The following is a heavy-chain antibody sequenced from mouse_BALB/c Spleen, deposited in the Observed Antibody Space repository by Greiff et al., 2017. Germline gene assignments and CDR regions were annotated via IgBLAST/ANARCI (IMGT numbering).Heavy chain of an antibody. D-gene: IGHD1-1*01. V-gene: IGHV1-87*01. CDR2: IYPGDGDT. J-gene: IGHJ1*01. CDR3: ARWDYYGSSYRYFDV. Sequence: QVQLQQSGAELARPGASVKLSCKASGYTFTSYWMQWVKQRPGQGLEWIGAIYPGDGDTRYTQKFKGKATLTADKSSSTAYMQLSSLASEDSAVYYCARWDYYGSSYRYFDVWGAGTTVTVSS. CDR1: GYTFTSYW.